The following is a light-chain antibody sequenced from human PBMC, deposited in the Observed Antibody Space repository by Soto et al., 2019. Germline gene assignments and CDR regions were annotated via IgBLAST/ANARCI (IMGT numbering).Light chain of an antibody. CDR1: QSISSY. Sequence: THSPTSPSASVMERVTLPFPASQSISSYLNWYQQKPGKAPKLLIYDASSLESGVPSRFSGSGSGTEFTLTISSLQPDDFATYYCLQDINYPWTFGQGTKVDNK. V-gene: IGKV1D-13*01. J-gene: IGKJ1*01. CDR2: DAS. CDR3: LQDINYPWT.